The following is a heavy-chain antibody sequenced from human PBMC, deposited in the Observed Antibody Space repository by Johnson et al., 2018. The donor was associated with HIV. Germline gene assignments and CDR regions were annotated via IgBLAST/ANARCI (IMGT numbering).Heavy chain of an antibody. CDR3: ARGAAAAPGGFDI. Sequence: QVQLVESGGGVGQPGRYLRLSCAASGFTFSNYAMHWVRQAPGKGLEWVAVISSDGSNKYYADSVKGRFTISRDNSKNTLYLQMNSLKAEDTAVYYCARGAAAAPGGFDIWGQGTVVTVSS. D-gene: IGHD6-13*01. CDR1: GFTFSNYA. CDR2: ISSDGSNK. J-gene: IGHJ3*02. V-gene: IGHV3-30*04.